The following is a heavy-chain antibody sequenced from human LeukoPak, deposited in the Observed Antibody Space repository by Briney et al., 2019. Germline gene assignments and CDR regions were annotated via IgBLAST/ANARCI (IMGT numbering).Heavy chain of an antibody. J-gene: IGHJ4*02. CDR1: GFTFSSYS. Sequence: PGGSLRLSCAASGFTFSSYSMNWVRQAPGKGLEWVSSISSSSSSYIYYADSVKGRFTISRDNAKNSLYLQMNSLRAEDTAVYYCARVLGVVVAGELFDYWGQGTLVTVSS. CDR2: ISSSSSSYI. CDR3: ARVLGVVVAGELFDY. V-gene: IGHV3-21*01. D-gene: IGHD2-15*01.